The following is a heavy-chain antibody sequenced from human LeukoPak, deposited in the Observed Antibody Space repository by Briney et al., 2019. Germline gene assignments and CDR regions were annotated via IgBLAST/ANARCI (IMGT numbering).Heavy chain of an antibody. Sequence: GGSLRLSCAGSGFTFSSYSMNWVRQAPGKGLEWVSAISSSSSYIYYADSVKGRLTISRDNAKNSLYLQMNSLRAEDTAVYYCARDDGRYYDSSGWDCWGQGTLVTVSS. D-gene: IGHD3-22*01. CDR2: ISSSSSYI. CDR1: GFTFSSYS. CDR3: ARDDGRYYDSSGWDC. J-gene: IGHJ4*02. V-gene: IGHV3-21*01.